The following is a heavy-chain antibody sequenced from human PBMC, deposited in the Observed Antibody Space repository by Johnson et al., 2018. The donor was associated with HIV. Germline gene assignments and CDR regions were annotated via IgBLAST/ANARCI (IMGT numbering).Heavy chain of an antibody. CDR2: ISSSGSSI. CDR1: GFTFSSYG. Sequence: VQLVESGGGVVQPGRSLRLSCAASGFTFSSYGMHWVRQAPGKGLEWVSYISSSGSSIYYADSVKGRFTISRDNAKNSLYLQMNSLRAEDTAVYYCAGGITMKPPTAFDIWGQGTVVTVS. J-gene: IGHJ3*02. D-gene: IGHD3-22*01. V-gene: IGHV3-48*04. CDR3: AGGITMKPPTAFDI.